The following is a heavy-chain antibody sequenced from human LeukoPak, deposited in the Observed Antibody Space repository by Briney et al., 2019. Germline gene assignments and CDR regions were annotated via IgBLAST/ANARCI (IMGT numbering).Heavy chain of an antibody. V-gene: IGHV3-43*02. CDR3: ARDGAGFDSENGWGWFDP. Sequence: GGSLRLSCAGSGFTFDNYAMHWVRQPPGKGLEWVSLISGTGGTIHQADSVKGRFTIFRDNSKNTVYLQMNSLRPEDTAVYYCARDGAGFDSENGWGWFDPWGQGTLVTVSS. CDR2: ISGTGGTI. CDR1: GFTFDNYA. J-gene: IGHJ5*02. D-gene: IGHD7-27*01.